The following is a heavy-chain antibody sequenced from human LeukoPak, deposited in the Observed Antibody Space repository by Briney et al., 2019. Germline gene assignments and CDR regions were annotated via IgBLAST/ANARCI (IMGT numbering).Heavy chain of an antibody. J-gene: IGHJ4*02. CDR2: INPSGSNS. D-gene: IGHD2-8*02. Sequence: ASVKVSCKASGYTLSSYYIHWVRQAPGQGLQWMGVINPSGSNSRYAEEFQGRVTMTRDTSTNTVNMELSSLRSNDTAVYYCSSPKSPYEGTGPHNWGQGTQVTVSS. V-gene: IGHV1-46*01. CDR3: SSPKSPYEGTGPHN. CDR1: GYTLSSYY.